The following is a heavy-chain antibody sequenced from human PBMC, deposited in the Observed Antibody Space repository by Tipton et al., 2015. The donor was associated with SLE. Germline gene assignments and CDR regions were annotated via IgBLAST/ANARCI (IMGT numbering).Heavy chain of an antibody. CDR1: GFTLSAYN. D-gene: IGHD6-6*01. CDR3: SRSGAVRPPDY. J-gene: IGHJ4*02. V-gene: IGHV3-48*01. CDR2: ISSSSTTI. Sequence: SLRLSCSASGFTLSAYNMNWVRQAPGKGLEWVSYISSSSTTIYYANSVRGRFTVSRDNAKYSLYLQMNNLGAADTAVYYCSRSGAVRPPDYWGQGTRVTVAS.